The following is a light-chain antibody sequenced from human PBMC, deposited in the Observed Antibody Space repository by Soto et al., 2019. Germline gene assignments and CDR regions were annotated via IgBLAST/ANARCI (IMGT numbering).Light chain of an antibody. J-gene: IGKJ2*01. Sequence: EIVLTQSPATLSLSPGERATLSCRASQSVNSFLAWYQQKPGQAPRLLIYDTSNRATGIPTRFSGSGSGTDFTLTISSLEPEDFAVYYCQQRSKWPPNFGQGTKLEI. CDR2: DTS. V-gene: IGKV3-11*01. CDR3: QQRSKWPPN. CDR1: QSVNSF.